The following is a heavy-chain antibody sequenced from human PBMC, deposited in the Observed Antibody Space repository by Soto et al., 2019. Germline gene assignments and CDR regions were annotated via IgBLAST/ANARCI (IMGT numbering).Heavy chain of an antibody. CDR2: ISGNGSST. CDR1: GFTFSSYA. J-gene: IGHJ4*02. Sequence: PGGSLRLSCAASGFTFSSYAMSWVRPAPGKGLEGVSAISGNGSSTYYADSVKGRFTISRDNSKNTLYLQMNSLRAEDTAVYYCAKAQIVVLEAADFDYWGQGTLVNVS. D-gene: IGHD2-21*01. CDR3: AKAQIVVLEAADFDY. V-gene: IGHV3-23*01.